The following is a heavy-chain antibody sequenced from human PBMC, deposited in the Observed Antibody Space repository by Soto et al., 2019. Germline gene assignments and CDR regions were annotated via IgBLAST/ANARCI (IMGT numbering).Heavy chain of an antibody. CDR3: ARASMVRGVIINAWFDP. D-gene: IGHD3-10*01. CDR1: GGTFSSYA. V-gene: IGHV1-69*13. J-gene: IGHJ5*02. CDR2: IIPIFGTA. Sequence: VKVSCKASGGTFSSYAISWVRQAPGQGPEWMGGIIPIFGTANYAQKFQGRVTITADESTSTAYMELSSLRSEDTAVYYCARASMVRGVIINAWFDPWGQGTLVTVSS.